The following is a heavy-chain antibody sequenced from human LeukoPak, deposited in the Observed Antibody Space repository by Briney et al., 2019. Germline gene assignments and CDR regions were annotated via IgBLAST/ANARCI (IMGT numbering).Heavy chain of an antibody. CDR3: AARHDFNDY. CDR1: GGTFSSYA. Sequence: ASVKVSCKASGGTFSSYAISWVRQAPGQGLEWMGVINPSGGSTTYAQRFQGRVTMTTDLSTSTVFMEMNSLRSEDTAMYFCAARHDFNDYWGQGTLVTVSS. V-gene: IGHV1-46*01. D-gene: IGHD3-3*01. CDR2: INPSGGST. J-gene: IGHJ4*02.